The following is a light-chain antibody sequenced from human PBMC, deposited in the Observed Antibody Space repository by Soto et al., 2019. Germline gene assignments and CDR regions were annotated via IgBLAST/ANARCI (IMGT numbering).Light chain of an antibody. CDR1: TSNIGANT. CDR2: TND. J-gene: IGLJ2*01. V-gene: IGLV1-44*01. CDR3: AAWDDGLNGLI. Sequence: QSVLTQPPSASGTPGQRVSLSCSGSTSNIGANTVNWYQHLPGAAPTLLIYTNDQRPSGVAGRFSGSKSGTSASLAISGLQSEDEGHYYCAAWDDGLNGLIFGGGTKLTVL.